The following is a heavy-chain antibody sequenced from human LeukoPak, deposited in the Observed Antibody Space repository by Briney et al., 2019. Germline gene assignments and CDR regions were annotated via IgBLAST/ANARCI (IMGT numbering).Heavy chain of an antibody. D-gene: IGHD3-22*01. V-gene: IGHV3-66*01. CDR2: IYSDNT. Sequence: PGGSLRLSCAASGFTFSSNSMSWVRQAPGKGLEWVSFIYSDNTHYSDSVKGRFTISRDNSKNTLYLQMNSLRAEDTAVYYCARKTDSGGQGDYWGPGTLVTVSS. CDR3: ARKTDSGGQGDY. CDR1: GFTFSSNS. J-gene: IGHJ4*02.